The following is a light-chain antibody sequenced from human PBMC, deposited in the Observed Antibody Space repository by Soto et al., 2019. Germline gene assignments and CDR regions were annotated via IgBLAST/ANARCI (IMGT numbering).Light chain of an antibody. CDR2: AKN. CDR3: QSYDSSLSGVV. J-gene: IGLJ2*01. CDR1: RSNIGANYD. Sequence: QSVLTQPPSVSGAPGQRVTIPCTGSRSNIGANYDVHWYQQIAGTDPKRLIYAKNNRPSGVPERFSGAKSGTSASLAITGLQADGEADYYCQSYDSSLSGVVFGGGTKLTVL. V-gene: IGLV1-40*01.